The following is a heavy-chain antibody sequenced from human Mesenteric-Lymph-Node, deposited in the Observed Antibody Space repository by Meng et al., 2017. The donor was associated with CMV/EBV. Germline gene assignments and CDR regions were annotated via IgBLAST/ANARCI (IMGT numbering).Heavy chain of an antibody. D-gene: IGHD3-3*01. CDR3: AKGGALTIFGVVTYFFDY. CDR1: GFTFSSYA. CDR2: ISGSGGST. Sequence: GEPLMISCAASGFTFSSYAMSWVRPAPGKGLEWVSAISGSGGSTYYADSVKGRFTISRDNSKNTLYLQMNSLRAEDTAVYYCAKGGALTIFGVVTYFFDYWGQGTLVTVSS. V-gene: IGHV3-23*01. J-gene: IGHJ4*02.